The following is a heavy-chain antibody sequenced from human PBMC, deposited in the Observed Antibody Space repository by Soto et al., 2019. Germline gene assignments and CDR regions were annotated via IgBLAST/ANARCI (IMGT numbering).Heavy chain of an antibody. D-gene: IGHD7-27*01. Sequence: EVQLVESGGVVVQPGGSLRLSCAASGFTFGDYTMHWVRQGPGKGLEWVSLINWDGSSTFYSDSVKGRFTISRDNSKNSLYLQMNSLGTEDTAVDYCAKDTLGYFDYWGQGTMVTVSS. CDR1: GFTFGDYT. J-gene: IGHJ4*02. CDR2: INWDGSST. V-gene: IGHV3-43*01. CDR3: AKDTLGYFDY.